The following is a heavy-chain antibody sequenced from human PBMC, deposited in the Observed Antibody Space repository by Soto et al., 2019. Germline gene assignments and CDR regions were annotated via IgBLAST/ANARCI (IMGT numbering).Heavy chain of an antibody. CDR2: IHTSGTT. CDR1: GGSNSSYY. J-gene: IGHJ4*01. D-gene: IGHD6-25*01. V-gene: IGHV4-4*07. CDR3: ASEGSVANLGVFDS. Sequence: SETLCLTCSVSGGSNSSYYWSWIRQPSWRGLEWIGRIHTSGTTNYSLSLKSRVTMSVDTSKNQVSLKLTSVTAADTAVYYCASEGSVANLGVFDSWGQGNMVTVSS.